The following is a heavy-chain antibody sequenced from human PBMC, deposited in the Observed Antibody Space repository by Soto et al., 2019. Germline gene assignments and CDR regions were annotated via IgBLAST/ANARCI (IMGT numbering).Heavy chain of an antibody. CDR3: ASAPSITMVRGVIITSAFYI. J-gene: IGHJ3*02. Sequence: EVQLLESGGGLVQPGGSLRLSCAASGFTFSSYAMSWVRQAPGKGLEWVSAISGSGGSTYYADSVKGRFTISRDNSKNTLYLQMNSLRAEDTAVYYCASAPSITMVRGVIITSAFYIWGQGTMVTVSS. CDR1: GFTFSSYA. CDR2: ISGSGGST. V-gene: IGHV3-23*01. D-gene: IGHD3-10*01.